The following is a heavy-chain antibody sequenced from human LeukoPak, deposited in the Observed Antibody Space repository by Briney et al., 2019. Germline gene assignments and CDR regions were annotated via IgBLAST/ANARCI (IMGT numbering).Heavy chain of an antibody. V-gene: IGHV3-69-1*01. CDR3: ARGGQTVDY. D-gene: IGHD1-14*01. J-gene: IGHJ4*02. CDR1: GGSISSYY. Sequence: ETLSLTCTVSGGSISSYYWSWIRQPPGKGLEWVSSISSSSYMYYADSVKGRFTISRDNAKNSLYLQMNSLRAEDTAVYYCARGGQTVDYWGQGTLVTVSS. CDR2: ISSSSYM.